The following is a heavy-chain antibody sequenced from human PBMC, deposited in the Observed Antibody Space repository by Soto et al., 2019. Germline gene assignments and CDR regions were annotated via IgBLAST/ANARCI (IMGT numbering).Heavy chain of an antibody. CDR1: GYTFTSYG. CDR3: ARGSSWLTMGWYFDL. D-gene: IGHD3-22*01. V-gene: IGHV1-18*01. J-gene: IGHJ2*01. Sequence: QVPVVQSGAEVKKPGASVKVSCKASGYTFTSYGISWVRQAPGQGLEWMGWISAYNGNTNYAQKLQGRVTMTTDTSTSTAYMELRSLRSDDTAVYYSARGSSWLTMGWYFDLWGRGTLVTVSS. CDR2: ISAYNGNT.